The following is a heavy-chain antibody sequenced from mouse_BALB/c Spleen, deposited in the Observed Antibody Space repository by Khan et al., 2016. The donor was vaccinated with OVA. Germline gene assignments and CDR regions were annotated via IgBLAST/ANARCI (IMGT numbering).Heavy chain of an antibody. CDR2: IDPENGDT. J-gene: IGHJ2*01. V-gene: IGHV14-4*02. Sequence: VQLKQSGAELVRSGASVRLSCTASGFNIKDYYLSWVIQRPEQGLEWIGWIDPENGDTEYAPKFQEKATLTADTSSNTAYLKLSSLTSEDSAFYYCYGGRDYWGQGTTLTVSS. CDR3: YGGRDY. CDR1: GFNIKDYY.